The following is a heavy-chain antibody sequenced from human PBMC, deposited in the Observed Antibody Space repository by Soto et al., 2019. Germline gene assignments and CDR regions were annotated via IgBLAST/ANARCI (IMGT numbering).Heavy chain of an antibody. V-gene: IGHV1-18*01. Sequence: ASVKVSCKASGYTFTSYGICWVRHAPGQGLEWMGWISAYNGNTNYAQKLQGRVTMTTDTSTSTAYMELRSLRSDDTAVYYCARGLRFLEWFPNPNWFDPWGQGTLVTVSS. J-gene: IGHJ5*02. D-gene: IGHD3-3*01. CDR2: ISAYNGNT. CDR3: ARGLRFLEWFPNPNWFDP. CDR1: GYTFTSYG.